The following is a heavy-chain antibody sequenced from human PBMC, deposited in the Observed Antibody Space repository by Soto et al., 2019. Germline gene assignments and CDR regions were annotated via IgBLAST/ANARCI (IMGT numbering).Heavy chain of an antibody. J-gene: IGHJ3*02. CDR1: GGTFSSYA. D-gene: IGHD2-15*01. Sequence: QVQLVQSGAEVKKPGSSVKVSCKASGGTFSSYAISWVRQAPGQGLEWMGGIIPIFGTANYAQKFQGRVRVTAEESTSIAYMELRSLRSEDTAVYYCARDNRCSSSSGPEVLVAATWIRGAFDIWGQVTMVTVSS. V-gene: IGHV1-69*01. CDR2: IIPIFGTA. CDR3: ARDNRCSSSSGPEVLVAATWIRGAFDI.